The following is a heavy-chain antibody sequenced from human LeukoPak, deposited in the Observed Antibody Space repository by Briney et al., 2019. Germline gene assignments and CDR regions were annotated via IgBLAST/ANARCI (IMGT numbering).Heavy chain of an antibody. Sequence: GTPRLSPAPSVLTLTGDWMHCVPEAPGKGLGWVSRINRAARITSYATSVKARFTISRDNAKSTLYLQMNSLRGEDTAVYYCARGSGNTYGYCEYWGQGTLVTVSS. CDR3: ARGSGNTYGYCEY. J-gene: IGHJ4*02. V-gene: IGHV3-74*01. D-gene: IGHD5-18*01. CDR1: VLTLTGDW. CDR2: INRAARIT.